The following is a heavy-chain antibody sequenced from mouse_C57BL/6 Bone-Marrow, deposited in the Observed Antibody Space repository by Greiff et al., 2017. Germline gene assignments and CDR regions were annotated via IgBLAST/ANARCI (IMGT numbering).Heavy chain of an antibody. V-gene: IGHV1-55*01. J-gene: IGHJ3*01. CDR1: GYTFTSYW. CDR3: ARVRLRRGWFAY. CDR2: IYPGSGST. D-gene: IGHD2-4*01. Sequence: VQLQQPGAELVKPGASVKMSCKASGYTFTSYWITWVKQRPGQGLEWIGDIYPGSGSTNYNEKFKSKATLTVDTSSRTAYMQLSSLTSEDSAVYYCARVRLRRGWFAYWGQGTLVTVSA.